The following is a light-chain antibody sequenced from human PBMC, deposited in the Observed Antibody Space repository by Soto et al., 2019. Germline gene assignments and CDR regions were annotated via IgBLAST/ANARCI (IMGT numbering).Light chain of an antibody. J-gene: IGKJ1*01. Sequence: EIVMTQSPATLSVYPGERATLSCRASQSISSNLAWYQQKPGQAPRLLIYGASTRATGIPASFSGSGSGTEFTLTISSLQSEDFAVYYCQQYNSWPRTFGQGTKVDIK. V-gene: IGKV3-15*01. CDR3: QQYNSWPRT. CDR2: GAS. CDR1: QSISSN.